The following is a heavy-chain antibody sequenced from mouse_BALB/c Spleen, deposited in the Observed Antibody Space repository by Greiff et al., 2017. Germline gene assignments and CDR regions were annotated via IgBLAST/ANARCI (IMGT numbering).Heavy chain of an antibody. V-gene: IGHV10S3*01. CDR2: IRSKSNNYAT. D-gene: IGHD1-1*01. J-gene: IGHJ3*01. Sequence: EVQLVETGGGLVQPKGSLKLSCAASGFTFNTNAMNWVRQAPGKGLEWVARIRSKSNNYATYYADSVKDRFTISRDDSQSMLYLQMNNLKTEDTAMYYCVRGGEITTVPFAYWGQGTLVTVSA. CDR3: VRGGEITTVPFAY. CDR1: GFTFNTNA.